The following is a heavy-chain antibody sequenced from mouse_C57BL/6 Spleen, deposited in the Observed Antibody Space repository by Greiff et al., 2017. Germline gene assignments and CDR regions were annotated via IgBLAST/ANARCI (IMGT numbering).Heavy chain of an antibody. D-gene: IGHD2-13*01. CDR3: ARRLLGSMDY. V-gene: IGHV1-69*01. CDR1: GYTFTSYW. J-gene: IGHJ4*01. CDR2: IDPSDSYT. Sequence: QVQLQQSGAELVMPGASVKLSCKASGYTFTSYWMHWVKQRPGQGLEWIGEIDPSDSYTNYNQKFKGKSTLTVDKSSSTAYMQLSSLTSEDSAVYYCARRLLGSMDYWGQGTSVTVSS.